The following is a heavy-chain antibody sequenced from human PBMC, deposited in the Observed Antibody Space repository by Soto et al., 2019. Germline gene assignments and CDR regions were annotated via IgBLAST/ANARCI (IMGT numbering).Heavy chain of an antibody. CDR1: GFSLSTSGMC. V-gene: IGHV2-70*01. D-gene: IGHD6-13*01. J-gene: IGHJ4*02. CDR2: IDWDDDK. Sequence: SGPTLVNPTQTLTLTCTFSGFSLSTSGMCVSWIRQPPGKALEWLALIDWDDDKYYSTSLKTRLTISKDTSKNQVVLTMTNMDPVDTATYYCARSGSSWSQEYYFDYWGQGTLVTVSS. CDR3: ARSGSSWSQEYYFDY.